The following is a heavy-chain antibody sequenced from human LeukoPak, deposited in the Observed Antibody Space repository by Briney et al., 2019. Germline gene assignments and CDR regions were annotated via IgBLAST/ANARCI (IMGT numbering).Heavy chain of an antibody. V-gene: IGHV1-18*01. J-gene: IGHJ4*02. CDR1: GYTFNTYG. Sequence: ASAKVSCKASGYTFNTYGISWVRQAPGQGLEWMGWISTYNGDVNYVQNLQGRVTMTTDTSASTAYMELMSLRSDNTAVYYCLRDAQRPRLTPDYWGQGTLVTVSS. D-gene: IGHD6-25*01. CDR2: ISTYNGDV. CDR3: LRDAQRPRLTPDY.